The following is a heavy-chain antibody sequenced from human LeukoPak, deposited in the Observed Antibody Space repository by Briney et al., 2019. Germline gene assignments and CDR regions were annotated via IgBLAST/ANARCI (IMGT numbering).Heavy chain of an antibody. CDR2: INHSGST. CDR1: GGSFSGYY. D-gene: IGHD3-22*01. CDR3: ARRITMTRD. V-gene: IGHV4-34*01. J-gene: IGHJ4*02. Sequence: SETLSLTCAVYGGSFSGYYWGWIRQPPGKGLEWIGEINHSGSTNYNPSLKSRVTISVDTSKNQFSLKLSSVTAADTAVYYCARRITMTRDWGQGTLVTVSS.